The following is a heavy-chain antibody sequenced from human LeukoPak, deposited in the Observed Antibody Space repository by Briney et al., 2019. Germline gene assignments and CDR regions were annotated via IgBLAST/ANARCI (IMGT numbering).Heavy chain of an antibody. CDR2: IYYSGST. J-gene: IGHJ4*02. CDR3: ARSRGSAHYYDSSGYYASFDY. V-gene: IGHV4-59*08. D-gene: IGHD3-22*01. CDR1: GGSISSYY. Sequence: MSSETLSLTCTVSGGSISSYYWSWIRQPPGKGLEWIAYIYYSGSTNYNPSLKSRVTISVDTSKNQFSLKLSSVTAADTAVYYCARSRGSAHYYDSSGYYASFDYWGQGTLVTVSS.